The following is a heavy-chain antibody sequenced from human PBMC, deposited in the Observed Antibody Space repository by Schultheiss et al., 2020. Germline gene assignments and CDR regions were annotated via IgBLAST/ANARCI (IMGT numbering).Heavy chain of an antibody. CDR3: SRAVPSPPFWVDYGMDV. CDR2: IYYSGST. CDR1: GGSISSYY. D-gene: IGHD3-16*01. J-gene: IGHJ6*02. Sequence: SETLSLTCTVSGGSISSYYWSWIRQPPGKGLEWIGYIYYSGSTYYNPALKSRVTISVDTSKNQFSLKLSSVTAADTAVYYCSRAVPSPPFWVDYGMDVWGQGTTVTVSS. V-gene: IGHV4-59*12.